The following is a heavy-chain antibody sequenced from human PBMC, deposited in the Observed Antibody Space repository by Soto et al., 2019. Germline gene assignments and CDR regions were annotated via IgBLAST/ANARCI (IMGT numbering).Heavy chain of an antibody. CDR2: ISYDGSNK. J-gene: IGHJ6*02. CDR3: AKDRPGMDV. CDR1: GFTFSSYG. V-gene: IGHV3-30*18. Sequence: PGGSLRLSCAASGFTFSSYGMHWVRQAPGKGLEWVAVISYDGSNKYYADSVKGRFTISRDNSKNTLYLQMNSLRAEDTAVYYCAKDRPGMDVWGQGTTVTVSS.